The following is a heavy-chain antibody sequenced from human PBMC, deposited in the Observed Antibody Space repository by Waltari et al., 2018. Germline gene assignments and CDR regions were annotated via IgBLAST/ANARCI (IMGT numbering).Heavy chain of an antibody. J-gene: IGHJ6*02. CDR2: ISYNGHNE. Sequence: QVQLVESGGGVVQSGKSLRLSCAASGFTFSNYGMHWVRQAPGKGLEWVALISYNGHNEYYADSGKGRFNISRDNFNNILSLQMNNLRGDDTAVYYCAKESNFGAGTYHYFYGIDIWGQGTTVTVSS. CDR3: AKESNFGAGTYHYFYGIDI. CDR1: GFTFSNYG. V-gene: IGHV3-30*18. D-gene: IGHD3-10*01.